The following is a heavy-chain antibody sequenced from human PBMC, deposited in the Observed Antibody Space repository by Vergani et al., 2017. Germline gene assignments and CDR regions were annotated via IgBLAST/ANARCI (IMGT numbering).Heavy chain of an antibody. CDR3: ARTTYSSSWPYFDY. CDR2: IYYSGST. V-gene: IGHV4-30-4*08. D-gene: IGHD6-13*01. J-gene: IGHJ4*02. CDR1: GFTFSDYY. Sequence: QVQLVESGGGLVKPGGSLRLSCAASGFTFSDYYMSWIRQAPGKGLEWIGYIYYSGSTYYNPSLKSRVTISVDTSKNQFSLKLSSVTAADTAVYYCARTTYSSSWPYFDYWGQGTLVTVSS.